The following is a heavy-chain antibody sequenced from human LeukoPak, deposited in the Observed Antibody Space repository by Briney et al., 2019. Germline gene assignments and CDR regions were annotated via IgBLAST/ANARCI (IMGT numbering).Heavy chain of an antibody. J-gene: IGHJ4*02. CDR3: ARGDIVGATTTPFDY. CDR2: IWYDGSNQ. Sequence: PGGSLRLSCAASGFTFRSYGMHWVRQAPGKGLEWVAVIWYDGSNQYYADSVKGRFTISRDNSKNTLYLQMNSQRAEDTAVYYCARGDIVGATTTPFDYWGQGTLVTVSS. D-gene: IGHD1-26*01. CDR1: GFTFRSYG. V-gene: IGHV3-33*01.